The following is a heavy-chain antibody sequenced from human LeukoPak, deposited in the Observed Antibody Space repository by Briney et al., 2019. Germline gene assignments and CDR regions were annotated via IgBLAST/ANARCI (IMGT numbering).Heavy chain of an antibody. J-gene: IGHJ6*02. CDR2: INPSGGST. V-gene: IGHV1-46*01. CDR1: GYTFTSYY. D-gene: IGHD3-16*01. CDR3: ARAAVYGGPWYYGMHV. Sequence: ASVKVSCKASGYTFTSYYMHWVRQAPGQGLEWMGIINPSGGSTSYAQKFQGRVTMTRDTSTSTVYMELSSLRSEDTAVYYCARAAVYGGPWYYGMHVWGQGTTVTVSS.